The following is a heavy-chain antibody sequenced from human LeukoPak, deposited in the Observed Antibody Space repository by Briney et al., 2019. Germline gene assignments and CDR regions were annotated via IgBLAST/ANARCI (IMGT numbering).Heavy chain of an antibody. J-gene: IGHJ4*02. CDR2: INHSGST. CDR3: ARGVDGDYVDY. Sequence: SETLSLTCAVYGGSFSGYYWSWIRQPPGKGLEWIGEINHSGSTNYNPSLKSRATISVDTSKNQFSLKLSSVTAADTAVYYCARGVDGDYVDYWGQGTLVTVSS. CDR1: GGSFSGYY. D-gene: IGHD4-17*01. V-gene: IGHV4-34*01.